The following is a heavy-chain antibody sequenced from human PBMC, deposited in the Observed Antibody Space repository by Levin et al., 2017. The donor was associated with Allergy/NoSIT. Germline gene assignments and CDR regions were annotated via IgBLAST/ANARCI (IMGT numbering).Heavy chain of an antibody. J-gene: IGHJ5*02. CDR2: IYYSGST. D-gene: IGHD6-13*01. CDR1: GGSISSYY. V-gene: IGHV4-59*01. Sequence: SETLSLTCTVSGGSISSYYWSWIRQPPGKGLEWIGYIYYSGSTNYNPSLKSRVTISVDTSKNQFSLKLSSVTAADTAVYYCARGRQQLVRSVYWFDPWGQGTLVTVSS. CDR3: ARGRQQLVRSVYWFDP.